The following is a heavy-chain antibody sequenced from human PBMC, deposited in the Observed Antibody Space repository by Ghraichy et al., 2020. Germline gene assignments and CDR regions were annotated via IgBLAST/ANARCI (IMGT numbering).Heavy chain of an antibody. CDR3: AKVTVVVTRKWYFDS. CDR2: VSDNGVTT. Sequence: GGSLRLSCAASGFTFRSYAMSWVRQAPGKGPEWVSTVSDNGVTTYYADSVKGRFIISRDNSRNTLYLQMNSLRAEDTAVFYCAKVTVVVTRKWYFDSWGQGTLVTVSS. D-gene: IGHD3-22*01. V-gene: IGHV3-23*01. CDR1: GFTFRSYA. J-gene: IGHJ4*02.